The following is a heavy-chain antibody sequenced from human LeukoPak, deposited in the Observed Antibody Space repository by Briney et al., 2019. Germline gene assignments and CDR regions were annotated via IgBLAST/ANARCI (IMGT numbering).Heavy chain of an antibody. V-gene: IGHV1-24*01. Sequence: ASVKVSCKVSGYTLTELSMHWVRQAPGKGLEWMGGFDPEDGETIYAQKFQGRLTMTEDTSTDTAYMELSSLRSEDTAVYYCATVAAAGYYGSGSYPYDYWGQGTLVTVSS. D-gene: IGHD3-10*01. CDR3: ATVAAAGYYGSGSYPYDY. CDR2: FDPEDGET. J-gene: IGHJ4*02. CDR1: GYTLTELS.